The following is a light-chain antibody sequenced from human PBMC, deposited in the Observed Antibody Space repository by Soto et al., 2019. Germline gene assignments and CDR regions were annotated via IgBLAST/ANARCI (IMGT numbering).Light chain of an antibody. CDR3: GTWDTSLSALL. V-gene: IGLV1-51*01. CDR2: DNT. Sequence: QSVLTQPPSVSAAPGQKVTISCSGSTSNIGNNYVSWYQQLPGAAPKLLIFDNTKRPSGIPDRFSGSKSGTSPTLGITGLQTGDEADYYCGTWDTSLSALLFGGGTKVTVL. CDR1: TSNIGNNY. J-gene: IGLJ2*01.